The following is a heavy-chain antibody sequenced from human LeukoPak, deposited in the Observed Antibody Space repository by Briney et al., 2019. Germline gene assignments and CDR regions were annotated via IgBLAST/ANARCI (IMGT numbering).Heavy chain of an antibody. CDR3: ARAVYSGSYYYYYYMDV. CDR1: GFTFSSYA. J-gene: IGHJ6*03. D-gene: IGHD1-26*01. V-gene: IGHV4-59*01. CDR2: IYYSGST. Sequence: PGGSLRLSCAASGFTFSSYAMSWVRQAPGKGLEWIGYIYYSGSTNYNPSLKSRVTISVDTSKNQFSLKLSSVTAADTAVYYCARAVYSGSYYYYYYMDVWGKGTTVTVSS.